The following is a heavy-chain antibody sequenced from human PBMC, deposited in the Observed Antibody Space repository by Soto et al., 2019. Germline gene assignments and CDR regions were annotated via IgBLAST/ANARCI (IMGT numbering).Heavy chain of an antibody. V-gene: IGHV3-74*01. CDR2: IKSDGSST. CDR3: ARVPSSSYHYFDY. D-gene: IGHD6-13*01. Sequence: PGGSLRLSCAASGFTSSNYWMHWVRQAPGKGLVWVSRIKSDGSSTSYADSVKGRFTISRDNAKNTLDLQMHGLRAEDTAVYYCARVPSSSYHYFDYWGQGT. CDR1: GFTSSNYW. J-gene: IGHJ4*02.